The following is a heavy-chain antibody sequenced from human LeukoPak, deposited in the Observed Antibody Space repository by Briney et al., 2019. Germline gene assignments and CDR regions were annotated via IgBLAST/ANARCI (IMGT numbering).Heavy chain of an antibody. D-gene: IGHD4-17*01. CDR1: GGSISSYY. Sequence: SETLSLACTVSGGSISSYYWSWIRQPPGKGLEWIGYIYYSGSTNYNPSLKSRVTISVDTSKNQFSLKLSSVTAADTAVYYCARGAYGDPTSFDYWGQGTLVTVSS. J-gene: IGHJ4*02. CDR3: ARGAYGDPTSFDY. V-gene: IGHV4-59*01. CDR2: IYYSGST.